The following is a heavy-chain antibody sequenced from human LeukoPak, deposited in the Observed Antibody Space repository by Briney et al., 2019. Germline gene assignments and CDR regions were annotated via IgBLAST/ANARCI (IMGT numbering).Heavy chain of an antibody. CDR2: ISSSSSYI. D-gene: IGHD1-26*01. CDR1: GFTFSSYS. J-gene: IGHJ4*02. CDR3: ARDIVGATKVGY. V-gene: IGHV3-21*01. Sequence: GSLRLSCAASGFTFSSYSMNWVRQAPGKGLEWVSSISSSSSYIYYADSVKGRFTISRDNAKNSLYLQMNSLGAEDTAVYYCARDIVGATKVGYWGQGTLVTVSS.